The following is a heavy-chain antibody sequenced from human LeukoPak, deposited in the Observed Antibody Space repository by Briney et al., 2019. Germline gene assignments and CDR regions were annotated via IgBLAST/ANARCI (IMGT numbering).Heavy chain of an antibody. D-gene: IGHD6-13*01. CDR3: ARVGALSSSWLLY. CDR2: ISRSATTI. J-gene: IGHJ4*02. V-gene: IGHV3-48*03. Sequence: GGSLRLSCAASGFTFSSYERNWVRQAPGKGLEWVSSISRSATTIYYADSVKGRFTISRDNAKNSLYLQMNSLRAEDTAVYFCARVGALSSSWLLYWGQGTLVTVSS. CDR1: GFTFSSYE.